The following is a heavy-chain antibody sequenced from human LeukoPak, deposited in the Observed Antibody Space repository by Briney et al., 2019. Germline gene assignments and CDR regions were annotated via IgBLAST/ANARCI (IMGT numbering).Heavy chain of an antibody. V-gene: IGHV3-15*07. CDR2: IKSKTNGGTS. CDR3: TTHSVTVTGSHF. CDR1: GFTLTNAW. J-gene: IGHJ4*01. Sequence: GGSLRLSCVASGFTLTNAWMTWVRQSPGMGLEWVGRIKSKTNGGTSEYAAPVKGRFTISRDDSTNTLYSQMNSLKSEDTAMYYCTTHSVTVTGSHFWGQGAQVTVSS. D-gene: IGHD6-19*01.